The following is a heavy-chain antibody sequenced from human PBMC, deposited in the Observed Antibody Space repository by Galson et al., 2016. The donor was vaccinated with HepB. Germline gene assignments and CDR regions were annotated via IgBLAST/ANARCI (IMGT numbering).Heavy chain of an antibody. CDR3: ARGPPYRRIDD. CDR2: VYYSGSR. Sequence: SETLSLTCRVSGGSMDRIYWSWIRQPPGKGLEWIGYVYYSGSRNYNPSLKSRVTISLDSPKRQFSMELNSVTAADTAVYYCARGPPYRRIDDWGQGIQVTVSS. CDR1: GGSMDRIY. V-gene: IGHV4-59*01. J-gene: IGHJ4*02. D-gene: IGHD3-16*02.